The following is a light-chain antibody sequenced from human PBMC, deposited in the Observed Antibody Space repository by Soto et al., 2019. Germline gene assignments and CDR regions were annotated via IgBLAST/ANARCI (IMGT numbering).Light chain of an antibody. CDR3: CSLTTSHTYV. CDR2: HVT. V-gene: IGLV2-14*03. Sequence: QSVLTQPASLSGAPVPSITISCTGTISDSCHYAYFSWYKKHPGKAPKLMIYHVTYRPSGVSNRYSVSKSGNSASLTISGLQADDEADYFCCSLTTSHTYVCGSGTKITVL. J-gene: IGLJ1*01. CDR1: ISDSCHYAY.